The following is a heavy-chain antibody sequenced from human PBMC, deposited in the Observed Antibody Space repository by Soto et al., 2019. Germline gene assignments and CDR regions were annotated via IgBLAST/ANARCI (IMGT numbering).Heavy chain of an antibody. CDR1: GYTFTSYY. J-gene: IGHJ4*02. CDR2: INPSGGST. Sequence: QVQLVQSGAEVKKPGASVKVSCKASGYTFTSYYMHWVRQAPGQGLEWMGIINPSGGSTSYAQKFQGRVTMTRDTSTSTVYMELSSLRSEDTAVYYCARAMITFGGVIVPHFDYWGQGTLVTVSS. CDR3: ARAMITFGGVIVPHFDY. V-gene: IGHV1-46*01. D-gene: IGHD3-16*02.